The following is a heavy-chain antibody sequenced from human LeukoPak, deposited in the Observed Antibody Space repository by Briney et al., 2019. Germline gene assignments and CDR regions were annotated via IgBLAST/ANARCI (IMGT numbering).Heavy chain of an antibody. CDR3: ARGMDYFDY. Sequence: KPSETLSLTCTVSGGSISSYYWSWIRHPPGKGLEWVGYISYSGSTNYNPSLKSRVTISVDTSKNQFSLKLSSVTAADTAVYYCARGMDYFDYWGQGTLVTVSS. V-gene: IGHV4-59*01. J-gene: IGHJ4*02. D-gene: IGHD2-2*03. CDR2: ISYSGST. CDR1: GGSISSYY.